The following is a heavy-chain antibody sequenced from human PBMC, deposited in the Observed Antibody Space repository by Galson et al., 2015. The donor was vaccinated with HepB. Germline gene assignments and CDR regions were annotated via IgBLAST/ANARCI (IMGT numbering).Heavy chain of an antibody. CDR3: ARDRGYSGYDSSDHYYYYYGMDV. Sequence: SETLSLTCLVSGGSINSYYWSWIRQPPGKGLEWIGYIHYSGSTKYNPSLKSRVTISVDTSKYEVSLKLSSVTAADTAVYYCARDRGYSGYDSSDHYYYYYGMDVWGQGTTVTVSS. J-gene: IGHJ6*02. CDR2: IHYSGST. CDR1: GGSINSYY. D-gene: IGHD5-12*01. V-gene: IGHV4-59*01.